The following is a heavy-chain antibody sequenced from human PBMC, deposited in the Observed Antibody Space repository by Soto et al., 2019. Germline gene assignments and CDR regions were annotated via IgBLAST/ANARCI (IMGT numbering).Heavy chain of an antibody. V-gene: IGHV6-1*02. CDR3: ARDRLGSSGDYLDAFDI. CDR2: TYYRSKWYN. CDR1: GDSVSSNSAA. Sequence: QVQLQQSGPGLVKPSQTLSLTCAISGDSVSSNSAAWTWIRQSPSRGLEWLGRTYYRSKWYNNYAVSVKSRITINPDTSKNQCSLQLKSVTPEDTAVYYCARDRLGSSGDYLDAFDIWGQGTMVTVSS. J-gene: IGHJ3*02. D-gene: IGHD3-22*01.